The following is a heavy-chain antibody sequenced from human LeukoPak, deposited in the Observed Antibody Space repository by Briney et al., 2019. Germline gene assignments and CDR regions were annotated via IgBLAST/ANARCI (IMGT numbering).Heavy chain of an antibody. CDR2: TPYDGSNQ. CDR1: GFSFSDFA. V-gene: IGHV3-30-3*01. J-gene: IGHJ6*02. D-gene: IGHD3-22*01. Sequence: GRSLRLSCAASGFSFSDFAMHWVRQAPGKGLEWVAVTPYDGSNQYYADSVKGRFTISRDNSKNTLHLQMNSLRAEDTAVYYCARGDTDRSGYYYYYGLDVWGQGTTVSVSS. CDR3: ARGDTDRSGYYYYYGLDV.